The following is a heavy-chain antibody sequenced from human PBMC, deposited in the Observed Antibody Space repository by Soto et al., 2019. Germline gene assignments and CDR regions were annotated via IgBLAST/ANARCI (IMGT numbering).Heavy chain of an antibody. CDR1: GYSFTAYY. D-gene: IGHD6-13*01. CDR2: INPDTGGT. Sequence: HVQLVQSGAAVERSGASVKVSCKTSGYSFTAYYIHWVRQAPGQGLEWMGWINPDTGGTDFAQRFLGWVTRTRNTSLTTAYMDLNSLKSDDTAIYYCVRAVGRDGSIWYQGAYDSWGQGTLVTVSS. J-gene: IGHJ4*02. V-gene: IGHV1-2*04. CDR3: VRAVGRDGSIWYQGAYDS.